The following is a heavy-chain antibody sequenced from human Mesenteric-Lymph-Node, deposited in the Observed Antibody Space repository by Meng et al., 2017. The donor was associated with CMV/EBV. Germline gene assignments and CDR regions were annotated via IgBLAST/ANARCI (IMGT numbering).Heavy chain of an antibody. CDR3: AKDMFGSGSPYDY. V-gene: IGHV3-43*01. J-gene: IGHJ4*02. Sequence: GESLKISCVGSGFRLDGYSMHWVRQTPGKGLEWVSHITWDGGRTHYADAEKGRFVISRDNSNNVLHLEMNSLTPEDSGLYHCAKDMFGSGSPYDYWGQGTRVTVSS. CDR1: GFRLDGYS. CDR2: ITWDGGRT. D-gene: IGHD3-10*01.